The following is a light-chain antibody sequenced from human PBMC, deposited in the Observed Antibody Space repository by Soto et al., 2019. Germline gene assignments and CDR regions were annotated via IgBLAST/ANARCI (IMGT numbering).Light chain of an antibody. CDR3: CSFACSNYVG. V-gene: IGLV2-8*01. CDR2: EVS. CDR1: SSDVGGYNY. Sequence: QSALTQPPSASGSPGQSVTISCTGTSSDVGGYNYVSWYHQHPGKAPKLMIYEVSKRPSGVPDRFSGSKSGNTATLTVSLLQAEDEADYYCCSFACSNYVGFGGGTKVTV. J-gene: IGLJ2*01.